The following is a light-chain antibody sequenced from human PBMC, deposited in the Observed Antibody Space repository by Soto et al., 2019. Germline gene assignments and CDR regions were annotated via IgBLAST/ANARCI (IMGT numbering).Light chain of an antibody. Sequence: DIQMTQSPSTLSASIGDRVTITCRASQSIIAWLAWYQHIPGKAPKLLISKTSNLENGVPSRFSGSGSGTEFTLTISNLQPVDFAIYYCQQYNSFPGTFGQGTKVE. J-gene: IGKJ1*01. CDR3: QQYNSFPGT. V-gene: IGKV1-5*03. CDR2: KTS. CDR1: QSIIAW.